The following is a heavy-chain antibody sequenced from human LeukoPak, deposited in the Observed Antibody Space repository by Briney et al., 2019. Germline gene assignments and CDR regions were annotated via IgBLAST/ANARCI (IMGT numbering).Heavy chain of an antibody. Sequence: ASVKVSCKASGYTFTSYGISWVRQAPGQGLEWMGWISAYNGNTNYAQKLQGRVTMTTDTSTSTAYMELRSLRSDDTAVYYCAIGTIYYYGSGSYYKRYNWFDPWGQGTLVTVSS. D-gene: IGHD3-10*01. CDR1: GYTFTSYG. V-gene: IGHV1-18*04. CDR2: ISAYNGNT. CDR3: AIGTIYYYGSGSYYKRYNWFDP. J-gene: IGHJ5*02.